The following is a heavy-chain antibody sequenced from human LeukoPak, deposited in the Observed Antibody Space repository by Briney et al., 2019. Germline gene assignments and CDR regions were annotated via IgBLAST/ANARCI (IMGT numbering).Heavy chain of an antibody. CDR2: IYHSGST. CDR3: ARGVEGFDY. CDR1: GDSVSSDIYY. V-gene: IGHV4-30-2*01. J-gene: IGHJ4*02. Sequence: SETLSLTCTVSGDSVSSDIYYRGWIRQPPGKGLEWIGYIYHSGSTYYNPSLKSRVTISVDRSKNQFSLELSSVTAADTAVYYCARGVEGFDYWGQGTLVTVSS.